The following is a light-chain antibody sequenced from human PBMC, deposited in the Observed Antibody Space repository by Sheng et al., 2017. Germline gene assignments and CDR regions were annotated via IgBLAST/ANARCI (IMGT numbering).Light chain of an antibody. CDR3: QQYDNSFALS. Sequence: DIQMTQSPSSVSASVGDRVTITCRASQGISTWLAWYQQKPGKAPKLLISAASSLQSGVPSRFSGTGSGTDFTLTISSLQPEDFAVYYCQQYDNSFALSFGGGTKVEIK. J-gene: IGKJ4*01. V-gene: IGKV1-12*01. CDR1: QGISTW. CDR2: AAS.